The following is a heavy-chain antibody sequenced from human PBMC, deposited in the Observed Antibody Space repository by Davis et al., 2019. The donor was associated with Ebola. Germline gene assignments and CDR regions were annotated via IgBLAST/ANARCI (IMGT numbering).Heavy chain of an antibody. CDR3: ARARSAGTKDYYNGMDV. D-gene: IGHD1-7*01. Sequence: PSETLSLTCTVSGGSISGSVYFWGWIRQTPGKGLAWIGSIHDSLASQYNPSLKSRVTISVDTSKNQFSLKLNSVTAADTAVYYCARARSAGTKDYYNGMDVWGQGTTVTVSS. CDR1: GGSISGSVYF. J-gene: IGHJ6*02. CDR2: IHDSLAS. V-gene: IGHV4-39*07.